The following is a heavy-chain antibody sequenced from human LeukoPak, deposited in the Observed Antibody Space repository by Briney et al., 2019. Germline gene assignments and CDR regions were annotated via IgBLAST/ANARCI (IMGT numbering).Heavy chain of an antibody. J-gene: IGHJ6*03. CDR2: IYHSGST. CDR1: GYSISSGYY. D-gene: IGHD3-9*01. CDR3: ARVRVYYDILTGYSVIDYYYYYYMDV. V-gene: IGHV4-38-2*02. Sequence: SETLSLTCTVSGYSISSGYYWGWIRQPPGKGLVWIGSIYHSGSTYYNPSLKSRVTISVDTSKNQFSLKLSSVTAADTAVYYCARVRVYYDILTGYSVIDYYYYYYMDVWGKGTTVTVSS.